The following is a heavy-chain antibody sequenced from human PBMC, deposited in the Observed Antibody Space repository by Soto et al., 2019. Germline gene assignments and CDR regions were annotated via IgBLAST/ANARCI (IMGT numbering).Heavy chain of an antibody. CDR2: IDQNGIT. J-gene: IGHJ6*02. CDR3: ARLNRDYYYYGMDV. V-gene: IGHV4-4*02. CDR1: GDPISSSKW. Sequence: SETLSLTCAVSGDPISSSKWWTWVRQTPGKGLEWIGKIDQNGITNYNPSLESRVTILKDNSKNQLSLKLTFVTAVDSAVYYCARLNRDYYYYGMDVWGQGATVTVSS.